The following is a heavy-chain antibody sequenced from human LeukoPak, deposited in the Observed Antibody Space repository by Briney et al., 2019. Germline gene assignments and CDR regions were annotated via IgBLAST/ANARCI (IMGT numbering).Heavy chain of an antibody. CDR3: ARGDFWSGYRIDY. J-gene: IGHJ4*02. Sequence: PGGSLRLSCAASGFTFSSYGVHWVRQAPGKGLEWVAVIWYDGSNKYYADSVKGRFTISRDNSKNTLYLQMNSLRAEDTAVYYCARGDFWSGYRIDYWGQGTLVTVSS. CDR2: IWYDGSNK. CDR1: GFTFSSYG. V-gene: IGHV3-33*08. D-gene: IGHD3-3*01.